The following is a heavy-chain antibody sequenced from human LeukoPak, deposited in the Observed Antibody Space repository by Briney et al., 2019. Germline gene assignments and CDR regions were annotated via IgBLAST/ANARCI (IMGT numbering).Heavy chain of an antibody. CDR1: GFTFSSYG. CDR2: IWYDGSNK. J-gene: IGHJ5*02. D-gene: IGHD2-21*02. V-gene: IGHV3-33*01. Sequence: PGGSLRLSCAASGFTFSSYGMHWVRQAPGKGLEWVAVIWYDGSNKYYADSVKGRFTISRDNSKNTLYLQMNSLRAEDTAVYYCARGGGDGEGFDPWGQGTLVTVSS. CDR3: ARGGGDGEGFDP.